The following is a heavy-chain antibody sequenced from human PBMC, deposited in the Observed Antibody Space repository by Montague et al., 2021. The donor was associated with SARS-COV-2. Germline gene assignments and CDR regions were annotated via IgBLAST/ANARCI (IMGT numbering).Heavy chain of an antibody. V-gene: IGHV4-59*01. J-gene: IGHJ6*02. CDR2: IYYSGST. D-gene: IGHD3-3*01. Sequence: SETLSLTCTVSGGSIRSYYWSWIRQPPGKGLEWIGYIYYSGSTNYNPSLKSRVTISVDTSKNQFSLKLSSVTAADTAVYYCARDKPDYDFWPGYGMDVWGQGTTVTVSS. CDR1: GGSIRSYY. CDR3: ARDKPDYDFWPGYGMDV.